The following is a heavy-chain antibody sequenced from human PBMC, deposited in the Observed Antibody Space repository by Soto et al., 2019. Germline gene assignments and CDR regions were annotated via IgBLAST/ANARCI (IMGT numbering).Heavy chain of an antibody. Sequence: GASVKVSCKASGFTFSSHYIHWVRRAPGQGLEWMGIFNPSGPGTTYAHKFQGRVTMTWDTSTATVYMELTSLRSEDTAVYYCVTDQTTYYFDYWGQGTRVTVSS. CDR2: FNPSGPGT. J-gene: IGHJ4*02. D-gene: IGHD1-1*01. CDR1: GFTFSSHY. CDR3: VTDQTTYYFDY. V-gene: IGHV1-46*01.